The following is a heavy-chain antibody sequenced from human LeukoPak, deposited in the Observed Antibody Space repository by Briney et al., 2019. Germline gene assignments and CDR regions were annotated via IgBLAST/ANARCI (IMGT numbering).Heavy chain of an antibody. CDR2: IWYDGSNK. D-gene: IGHD5-24*01. CDR3: ARRPMGGYYYMDV. J-gene: IGHJ6*03. CDR1: GFTFSSFW. V-gene: IGHV3-33*08. Sequence: GGSLRLSCAASGFTFSSFWMHWVRQAPGKGLEWVAVIWYDGSNKYYADSVKGRFTISRDNSKNTLYLQMNSLRAEDTAVYYCARRPMGGYYYMDVWGKGTTVTVSS.